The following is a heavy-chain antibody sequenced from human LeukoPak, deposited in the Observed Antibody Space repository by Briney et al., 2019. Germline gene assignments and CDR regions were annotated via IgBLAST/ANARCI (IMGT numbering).Heavy chain of an antibody. CDR3: AKANNYYDSSAYSDY. CDR1: GFIFSNYA. Sequence: GGSLRLSCAPSGFIFSNYAMNWVREAPGKGLEWGSVISGSGGSTNYADSVEGRFTISRDNSKDTLYLQMNSLRAEDTAVYFCAKANNYYDSSAYSDYWGQGKLVTVSS. D-gene: IGHD3-22*01. J-gene: IGHJ4*02. CDR2: ISGSGGST. V-gene: IGHV3-23*01.